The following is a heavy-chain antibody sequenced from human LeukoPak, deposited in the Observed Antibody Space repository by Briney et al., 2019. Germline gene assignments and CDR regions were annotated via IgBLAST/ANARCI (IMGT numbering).Heavy chain of an antibody. Sequence: PGGSLRLSCAASGFSFSKYWMNWVRQAPGKGLEWVATISQDGSQKYLADFVKGRFTISRDNARNSLYLQMTSLRGGGTAVYYCVRSKVVAEAGKSWFDPWGQGTRVTVTS. CDR3: VRSKVVAEAGKSWFDP. CDR1: GFSFSKYW. V-gene: IGHV3-7*01. J-gene: IGHJ5*01. CDR2: ISQDGSQK. D-gene: IGHD6-13*01.